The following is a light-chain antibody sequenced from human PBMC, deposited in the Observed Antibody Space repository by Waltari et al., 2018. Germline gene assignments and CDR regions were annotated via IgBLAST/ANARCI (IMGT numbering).Light chain of an antibody. CDR3: AAWDDSLNGHWV. J-gene: IGLJ3*02. V-gene: IGLV1-44*01. CDR1: YSHIGNHV. Sequence: QSVLTQPPSASGTPGQRVTIPCSANYSHIGNHVVNWSQQFPGKAPKLLIYRNDQRPSGVPDRFSGSKSGSSASLAISGLQSEDEADYYCAAWDDSLNGHWVFGGGTKVTVL. CDR2: RND.